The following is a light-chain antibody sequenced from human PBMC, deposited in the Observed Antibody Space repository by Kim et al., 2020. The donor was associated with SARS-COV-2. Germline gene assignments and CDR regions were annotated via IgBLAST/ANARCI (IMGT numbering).Light chain of an antibody. CDR1: SSDVGSANL. J-gene: IGLJ1*01. Sequence: QSALTQPASVSGSPAQSITISCTGTSSDVGSANLVSWYQQHPGKAPKVMIYEVNKRPSGVSDRFSGSKSGNTASLTISGLQAEDEADYYCCSYAGSSTYVFGTGTKVTVL. CDR2: EVN. CDR3: CSYAGSSTYV. V-gene: IGLV2-23*02.